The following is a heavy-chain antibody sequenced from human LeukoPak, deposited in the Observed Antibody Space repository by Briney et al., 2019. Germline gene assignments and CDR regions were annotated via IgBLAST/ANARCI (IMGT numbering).Heavy chain of an antibody. CDR1: GGSISSGGYY. J-gene: IGHJ6*02. V-gene: IGHV4-31*03. D-gene: IGHD6-6*01. CDR3: AREASSSSSYYYYGMDV. CDR2: IYYSGST. Sequence: SETLSLTCTVSGGSISSGGYYWSWIRQHPGKGLEWIRYIYYSGSTYYNPSLKSRVTISVDTSKNQFSLKLSSVTAADTAVYYCAREASSSSSYYYYGMDVWGQGTTVTVSS.